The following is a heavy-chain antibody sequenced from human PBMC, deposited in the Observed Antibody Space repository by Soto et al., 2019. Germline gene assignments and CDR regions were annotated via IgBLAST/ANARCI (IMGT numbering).Heavy chain of an antibody. CDR1: GYSFTSYW. J-gene: IGHJ4*02. V-gene: IGHV5-51*01. CDR3: ARWYSSGLYYLDY. D-gene: IGHD6-19*01. CDR2: IYPGDSDT. Sequence: GESLKISCKGSGYSFTSYWIAWVRQMPGKGLECMGIIYPGDSDTRYSPSFQGQVTISADKSSAYLQWNSLEASDTAMYYCARWYSSGLYYLDYWGQGTLVTVSS.